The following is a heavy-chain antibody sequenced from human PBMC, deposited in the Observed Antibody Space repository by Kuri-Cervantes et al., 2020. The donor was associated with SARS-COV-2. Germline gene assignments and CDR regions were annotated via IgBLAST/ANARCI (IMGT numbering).Heavy chain of an antibody. CDR3: AKAVRRIAAARYDFDY. D-gene: IGHD6-13*01. CDR1: GFTFDDYA. CDR2: ISWNSGSI. Sequence: SLRLSCAASGFTFDDYAMHWVRQAPGKGLEWVSGISWNSGSIGYADSVKGRFTISRDNAKNSLYLQMNSLRAEDTAVYYCAKAVRRIAAARYDFDYWGQGTLVTVSS. J-gene: IGHJ4*02. V-gene: IGHV3-9*01.